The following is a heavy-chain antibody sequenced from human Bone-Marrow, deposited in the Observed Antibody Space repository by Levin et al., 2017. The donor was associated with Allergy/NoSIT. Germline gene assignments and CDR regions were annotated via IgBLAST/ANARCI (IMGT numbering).Heavy chain of an antibody. CDR3: VAGSGYQDF. CDR2: IYFSGRT. V-gene: IGHV4-39*01. Sequence: SQTLSLTCTVSGGSISSRGHHWGWFRQPPGKGLEWIGSIYFSGRTFYNPSLESRLTISVDTSKNQFSLKLSSVTAADTAVFYCVAGSGYQDFWGQGILIAVSS. CDR1: GGSISSRGHH. J-gene: IGHJ4*02. D-gene: IGHD5-12*01.